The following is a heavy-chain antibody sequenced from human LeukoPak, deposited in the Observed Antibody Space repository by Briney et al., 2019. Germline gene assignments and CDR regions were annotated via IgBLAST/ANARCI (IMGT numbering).Heavy chain of an antibody. Sequence: VASVKVSCKASRYTFTSYYMHWVRQAPGQGLEWMGIINPSGGSTSYAQKFQGRVTMTRDTSTSTVYMELSSLRSEDTAVYYCARDYTAMATDYWGQGTLVTVSS. CDR2: INPSGGST. J-gene: IGHJ4*02. D-gene: IGHD5-18*01. V-gene: IGHV1-46*01. CDR1: RYTFTSYY. CDR3: ARDYTAMATDY.